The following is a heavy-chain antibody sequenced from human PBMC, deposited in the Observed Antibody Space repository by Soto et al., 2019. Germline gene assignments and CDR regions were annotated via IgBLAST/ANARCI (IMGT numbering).Heavy chain of an antibody. CDR3: AKGSCSGDSSYYTTNFDC. V-gene: IGHV3-23*01. Sequence: GGSLRLSCAASGFTFSNYAMSWARQAPGKGLEWVSGTSGSGISTYYADSVKGRFTISRDNSKNRLYLQMNSLRAEDTAVYYCAKGSCSGDSSYYTTNFDCWGQGNLVTVSS. D-gene: IGHD2-15*01. CDR2: TSGSGIST. J-gene: IGHJ4*02. CDR1: GFTFSNYA.